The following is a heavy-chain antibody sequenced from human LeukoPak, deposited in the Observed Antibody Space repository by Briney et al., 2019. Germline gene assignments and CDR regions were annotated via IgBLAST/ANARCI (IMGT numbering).Heavy chain of an antibody. Sequence: GESLKISCKGSGYTFTGYFIHWVRQAPGQGLEWMGWINSDSGDTNYAQRFQGRVTMTRDTSISTAYMELGRLRSDDTAVYYCARGFCTSGLCYTLDYWGQGSLVTVSS. CDR3: ARGFCTSGLCYTLDY. D-gene: IGHD2-8*01. CDR2: INSDSGDT. CDR1: GYTFTGYF. J-gene: IGHJ4*02. V-gene: IGHV1-2*02.